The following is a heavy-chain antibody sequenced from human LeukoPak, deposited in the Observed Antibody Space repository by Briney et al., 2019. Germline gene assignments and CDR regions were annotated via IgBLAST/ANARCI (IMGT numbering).Heavy chain of an antibody. CDR3: ARVGRYCSGGSCPTGDY. CDR1: GGSISSYY. V-gene: IGHV4-59*12. D-gene: IGHD2-15*01. CDR2: IYYSGST. J-gene: IGHJ4*02. Sequence: SETLTLTCTVSGGSISSYYWSWIRQPPGKGLEWIGYIYYSGSTNYNPSLKSRVTISVDTSKNQFSLKLSSVTAADTAVYYCARVGRYCSGGSCPTGDYWGQGTLVTVSS.